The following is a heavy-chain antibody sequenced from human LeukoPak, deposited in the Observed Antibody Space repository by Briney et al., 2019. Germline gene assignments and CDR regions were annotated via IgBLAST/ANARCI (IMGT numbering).Heavy chain of an antibody. Sequence: GGSLRLSCAAAGFPFSSYGMHWVRQAPGKGLEWVAFIRYDGSNKYYADSVKGRFTISRDNSKNTLYLQMNGLRAEDTAVYYCARGPKPDYYMDVWGKGTTVTVSS. CDR1: GFPFSSYG. CDR2: IRYDGSNK. J-gene: IGHJ6*03. V-gene: IGHV3-30*02. CDR3: ARGPKPDYYMDV.